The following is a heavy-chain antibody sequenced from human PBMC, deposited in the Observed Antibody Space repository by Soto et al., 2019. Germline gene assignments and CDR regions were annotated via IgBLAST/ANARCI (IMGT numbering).Heavy chain of an antibody. CDR1: GFTFSSYA. V-gene: IGHV3-30-3*01. Sequence: GGSLRLSCAASGFTFSSYAMHWVRQAPGKGLEWVAVISYDGSNKYYADSVKGRFTISRDNSKNTLYLQMNSLRAEDTAVYYCAGERLGSGYHNWFDPWGQGTLVTVSS. J-gene: IGHJ5*02. CDR3: AGERLGSGYHNWFDP. D-gene: IGHD3-22*01. CDR2: ISYDGSNK.